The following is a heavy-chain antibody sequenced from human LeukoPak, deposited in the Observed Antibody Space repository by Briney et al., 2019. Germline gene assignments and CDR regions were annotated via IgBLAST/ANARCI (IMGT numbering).Heavy chain of an antibody. CDR1: GGSISSGGYY. CDR2: IYYSGST. CDR3: ARHTYDFWSGYNSINWFDP. D-gene: IGHD3-3*01. V-gene: IGHV4-39*01. J-gene: IGHJ5*02. Sequence: SESLSLTCTVSGGSISSGGYYWGWIRQPPGKGLEWIGSIYYSGSTYYNPSLKSRVTISVDTSKNQFSLKLSSVTAADTAVYYCARHTYDFWSGYNSINWFDPWGQGTLVTVSS.